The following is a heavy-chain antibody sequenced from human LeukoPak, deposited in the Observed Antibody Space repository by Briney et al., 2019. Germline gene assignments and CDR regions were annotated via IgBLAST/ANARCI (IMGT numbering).Heavy chain of an antibody. D-gene: IGHD6-19*01. CDR2: LSGSGSRT. CDR1: GFNFNNYA. CDR3: AKYGSGWTLYFYYYMDV. J-gene: IGHJ6*03. Sequence: GGSLRLSCAGSGFNFNNYAMSWVRQAPGKGLEWVSGLSGSGSRTYYADSVKGRFTISGDNSKSTLYLQMNSLRVEDTAIYYCAKYGSGWTLYFYYYMDVWGKGTTVTVSS. V-gene: IGHV3-23*01.